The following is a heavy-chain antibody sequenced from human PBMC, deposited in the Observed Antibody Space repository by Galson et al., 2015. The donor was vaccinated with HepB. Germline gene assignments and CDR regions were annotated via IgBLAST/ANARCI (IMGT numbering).Heavy chain of an antibody. V-gene: IGHV3-23*01. D-gene: IGHD6-13*01. CDR3: AKVVQGRSSRYTPHYGMDV. J-gene: IGHJ6*02. CDR2: ISGTGDTA. CDR1: GFTFSSYA. Sequence: SLRLSCAASGFTFSSYAMSWVRQAPGKGLEWVSAISGTGDTAYYVASVKGRFTISRDNSKNTLYLQMNSLRAEDTAAYYCAKVVQGRSSRYTPHYGMDVWGQVTTVTVSS.